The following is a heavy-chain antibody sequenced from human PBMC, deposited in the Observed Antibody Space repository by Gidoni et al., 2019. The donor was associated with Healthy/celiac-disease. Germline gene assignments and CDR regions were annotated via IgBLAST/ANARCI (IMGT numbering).Heavy chain of an antibody. CDR1: VGTFSSYA. V-gene: IGHV1-69*01. CDR2: IVPIFGTA. CDR3: AGQTRAYSGYFQH. Sequence: QVQLVQSGAEVKKPGSSVKVSCKASVGTFSSYAISWVRQAPGQGLAWMGGIVPIFGTANYAQKFQGRVTITADESTSTAYMELSSLRSEDTAVYYCAGQTRAYSGYFQHWGQGTLVTVSS. D-gene: IGHD2-21*01. J-gene: IGHJ1*01.